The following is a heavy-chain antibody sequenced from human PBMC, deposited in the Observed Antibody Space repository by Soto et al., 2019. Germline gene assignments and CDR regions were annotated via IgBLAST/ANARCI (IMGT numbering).Heavy chain of an antibody. CDR3: ARHLASTVTTSGWFDP. V-gene: IGHV3-30*04. CDR2: ISYDGTTT. Sequence: GGSLRLSCAGSGFTFNSHAMHWVRQSPGKGLEWLAIISYDGTTTFYAGSVQGRFTISRDNSKNTLYLQMNSLTADDTAVYFCARHLASTVTTSGWFDPWGQGTLVTVS. D-gene: IGHD4-17*01. J-gene: IGHJ5*02. CDR1: GFTFNSHA.